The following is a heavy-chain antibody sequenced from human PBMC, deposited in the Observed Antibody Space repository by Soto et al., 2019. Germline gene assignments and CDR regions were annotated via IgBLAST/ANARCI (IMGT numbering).Heavy chain of an antibody. CDR3: AKDEGGSGSYLGSDY. D-gene: IGHD3-10*01. V-gene: IGHV3-23*01. J-gene: IGHJ4*02. Sequence: LRLSCAASGFTFSSYAMSWVRQAPGKGLEWVSAISGSGGSTYYADSVKGRFTISRDNSKNTLYLQMNSLRAEDTAVYCCAKDEGGSGSYLGSDYWGQGTLVTVSS. CDR2: ISGSGGST. CDR1: GFTFSSYA.